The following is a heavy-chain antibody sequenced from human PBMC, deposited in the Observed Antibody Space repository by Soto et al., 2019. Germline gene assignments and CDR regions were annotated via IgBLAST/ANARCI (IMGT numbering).Heavy chain of an antibody. CDR2: ISGYNGNT. CDR1: DYTFTNYG. CDR3: ARDRRDYGWGSDRSYFDY. J-gene: IGHJ4*02. D-gene: IGHD3-16*02. V-gene: IGHV1-18*01. Sequence: ASVKVSCKASDYTFTNYGVSWVRQAPGQGLEWMGWISGYNGNTNYAQKFQGRVTMTTDTSTSTAYMSLRGLTSDDTAVYFCARDRRDYGWGSDRSYFDYWGQGTLVTVSS.